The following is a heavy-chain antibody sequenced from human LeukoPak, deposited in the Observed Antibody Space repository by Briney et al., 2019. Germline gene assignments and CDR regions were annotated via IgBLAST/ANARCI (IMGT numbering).Heavy chain of an antibody. Sequence: SETLSLTCTVSGGSIRNSGYYWGWIRQPPGKGLEWIGYIYYSGTTNYNPSLKSRVSMSVDTSKNQFSLKLSSVTAADTAVYYCYGSGSYYNPGHFDYWGQGTLVTVSS. CDR2: IYYSGTT. CDR1: GGSIRNSGYY. D-gene: IGHD3-10*01. CDR3: YGSGSYYNPGHFDY. V-gene: IGHV4-61*05. J-gene: IGHJ4*02.